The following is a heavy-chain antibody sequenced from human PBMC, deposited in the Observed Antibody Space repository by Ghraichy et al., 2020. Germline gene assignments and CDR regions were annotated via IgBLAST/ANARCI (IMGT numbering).Heavy chain of an antibody. Sequence: GGSLRLSCAASGFTFDNYGMHWVRQAPGKGLEWVAVIWYDGNNKFYADSVKGRFTISRDNSKNTLYLQIVSLRVEDTAVYYCARDAAPLCARNCLFDYWGQGSLVTVSS. CDR2: IWYDGNNK. V-gene: IGHV3-33*01. J-gene: IGHJ4*02. CDR1: GFTFDNYG. CDR3: ARDAAPLCARNCLFDY. D-gene: IGHD2-21*02.